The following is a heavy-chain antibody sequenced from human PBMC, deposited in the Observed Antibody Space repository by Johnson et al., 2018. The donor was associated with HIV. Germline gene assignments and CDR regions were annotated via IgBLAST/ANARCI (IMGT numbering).Heavy chain of an antibody. CDR3: ARDTGGGEPYDI. D-gene: IGHD2-21*01. CDR2: INWNGGSK. CDR1: GFIFSDYY. V-gene: IGHV3-20*04. Sequence: QLVESGGGVGQPGGSQRLSCAASGFIFSDYYMTWIRQAPGKGLEWVSGINWNGGSKGYADSVKGRFIISRDNAKNSLYLQMNSLRAEDTAVYYCARDTGGGEPYDIWGQGTMVTVSS. J-gene: IGHJ3*02.